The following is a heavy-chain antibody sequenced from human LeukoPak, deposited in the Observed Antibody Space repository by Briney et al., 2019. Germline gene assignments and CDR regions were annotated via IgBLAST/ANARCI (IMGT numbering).Heavy chain of an antibody. CDR1: GGSVSSTSYY. CDR2: FYYSGSS. J-gene: IGHJ5*02. CDR3: TRAGQRGNWFDP. Sequence: SETLSLTCTVSGGSVSSTSYYWGWIRQPPGKGLEWIGSFYYSGSSYYNPSLKSRVTISVDTSKNQFSLKLSSVTAADTAVYYCTRAGQRGNWFDPWGQGTLVTVSS. V-gene: IGHV4-39*07.